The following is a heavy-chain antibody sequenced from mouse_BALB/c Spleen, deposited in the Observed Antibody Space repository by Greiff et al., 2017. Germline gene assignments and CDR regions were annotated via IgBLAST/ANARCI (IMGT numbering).Heavy chain of an antibody. CDR1: GFTFSSFG. CDR2: ISSGSSTI. Sequence: DVKLVESGGGLVQPGGSRKLSCAASGFTFSSFGMHWVRQAPEKGLEWVAYISSGSSTIYYADTVKGRFTISRDNPKNTLFLQMTSLRSEDTAMYYCARSTARNYAMDYWGQGTSVTVSS. J-gene: IGHJ4*01. D-gene: IGHD1-2*01. V-gene: IGHV5-17*02. CDR3: ARSTARNYAMDY.